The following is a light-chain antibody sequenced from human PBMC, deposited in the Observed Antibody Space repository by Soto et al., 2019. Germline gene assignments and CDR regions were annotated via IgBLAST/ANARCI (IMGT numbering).Light chain of an antibody. CDR2: WAS. CDR1: QSVLYSSNNKNY. CDR3: QQYYSTLT. Sequence: DIVMTQSPDSLAVSLGERATINCKSSQSVLYSSNNKNYFAWYQQKPGQPPRLLIYWASTRESGVPDRFSGSGSGTDFTLTISGLQAEDVAVYYCQQYYSTLTFGGGTRVEIK. V-gene: IGKV4-1*01. J-gene: IGKJ4*01.